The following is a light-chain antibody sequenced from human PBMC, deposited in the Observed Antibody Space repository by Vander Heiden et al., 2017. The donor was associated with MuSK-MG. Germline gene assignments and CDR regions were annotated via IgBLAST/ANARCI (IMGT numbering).Light chain of an antibody. CDR3: QQYDSSPVII. CDR2: GAS. V-gene: IGKV3-20*01. J-gene: IGKJ5*01. CDR1: QSISNNY. Sequence: ENVLTQSPGTLSLSPGERATLSCRARQSISNNYLGWYQQKPGQAPRLLIYGASVRATGIPDRFSGSGSGTNFTLTISRLEPEDFAVYYCQQYDSSPVIIFGQGTRLEIK.